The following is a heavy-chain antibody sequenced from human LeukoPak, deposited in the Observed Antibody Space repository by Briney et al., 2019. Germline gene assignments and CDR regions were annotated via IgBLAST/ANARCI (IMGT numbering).Heavy chain of an antibody. D-gene: IGHD6-13*01. Sequence: PSETLSLTCAVYGGSFSGYYWSWIRQPPGKGLEWIGEINHSGSTNYSPSLKGRVTISVDTSKNQFSLKPSSVTAADTAVYYCARSKYSSSWFHDAFDIWGQGTMVTVSS. CDR1: GGSFSGYY. V-gene: IGHV4-34*01. CDR3: ARSKYSSSWFHDAFDI. CDR2: INHSGST. J-gene: IGHJ3*02.